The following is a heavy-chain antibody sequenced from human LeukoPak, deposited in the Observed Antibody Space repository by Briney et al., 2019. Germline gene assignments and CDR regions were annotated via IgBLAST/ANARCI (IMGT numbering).Heavy chain of an antibody. CDR1: GFTFSSYG. CDR2: IRYDGSNK. V-gene: IGHV3-30*02. D-gene: IGHD3-22*01. Sequence: GGSLRLSCAASGFTFSSYGMHWVRQAPGKGLEWVAFIRYDGSNKYYADSVKGRFTISRDNSKNTLYLQMNSLRAEDTAVYYCAKDAGSFYYYDSSGHMYWGQGTLVTVSS. CDR3: AKDAGSFYYYDSSGHMY. J-gene: IGHJ4*02.